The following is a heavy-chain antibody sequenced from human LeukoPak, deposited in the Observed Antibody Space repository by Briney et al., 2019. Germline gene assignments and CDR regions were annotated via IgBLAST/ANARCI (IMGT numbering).Heavy chain of an antibody. V-gene: IGHV3-30*02. D-gene: IGHD1-26*01. CDR3: AKDFASSWWELLDY. Sequence: GGSLRLSCAASGFTFSSYGMHWVRQALGKGLEWVAFIRYDGSNKYYADSVKGRFTISRDNSKNTLYLQMNSLRAEDTAVYYCAKDFASSWWELLDYWGQGTLVTVSS. CDR1: GFTFSSYG. J-gene: IGHJ4*02. CDR2: IRYDGSNK.